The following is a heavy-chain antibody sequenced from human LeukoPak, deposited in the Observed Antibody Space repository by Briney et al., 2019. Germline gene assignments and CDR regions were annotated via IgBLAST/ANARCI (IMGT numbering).Heavy chain of an antibody. J-gene: IGHJ4*02. CDR1: GGSFSGYY. V-gene: IGHV4-34*01. D-gene: IGHD5-12*01. CDR2: INHSGST. Sequence: SETLSLTCAVYGGSFSGYYWSWIRQPPGKGLEWIGEINHSGSTNYNPSLKSRVTISVDTSKNQFSLKLSSVTAADTAVYYCARGGWIRDYWGQGTLVTVSS. CDR3: ARGGWIRDY.